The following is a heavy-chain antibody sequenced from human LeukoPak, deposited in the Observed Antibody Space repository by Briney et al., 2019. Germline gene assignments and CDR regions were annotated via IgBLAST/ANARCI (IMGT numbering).Heavy chain of an antibody. CDR1: GGTFSGYT. Sequence: SVKVSCKASGGTFSGYTISWVRQAPGQGLEWMGGIIPIFGTANYAQKFQGRVTITADESTSTAYMELSSLRSEDTAVYYCARFGPGYCSGGSCHDYWGQGTLVTVSS. D-gene: IGHD2-15*01. V-gene: IGHV1-69*13. CDR3: ARFGPGYCSGGSCHDY. J-gene: IGHJ4*02. CDR2: IIPIFGTA.